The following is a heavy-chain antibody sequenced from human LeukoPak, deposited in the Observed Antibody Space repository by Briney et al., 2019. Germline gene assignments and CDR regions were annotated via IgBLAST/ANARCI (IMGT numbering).Heavy chain of an antibody. V-gene: IGHV1-69*05. J-gene: IGHJ4*02. CDR3: ARDSGLGYSSSLGDY. CDR2: IIPIFGTA. Sequence: GSSVKVSCKASGGTFSSYAISWVRQAPGQGRECMGRIIPIFGTANYAQKFQGRVTITTDESTSTAYMELSSLRSEDTAVYYCARDSGLGYSSSLGDYCGQGTLVTVST. CDR1: GGTFSSYA. D-gene: IGHD6-13*01.